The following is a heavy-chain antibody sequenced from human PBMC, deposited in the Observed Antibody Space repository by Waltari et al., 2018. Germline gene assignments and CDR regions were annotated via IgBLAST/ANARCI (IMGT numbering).Heavy chain of an antibody. CDR2: IIPILGIA. J-gene: IGHJ6*02. V-gene: IGHV1-69*08. Sequence: QVQLVQSGAEVKKPGSSVKVSCKASGGTFSSYTISWVRQAPGQGLEWMGRIIPILGIANYAQKVQGRVTTTADKSTSTAYMELSSLRSEDTAVYYCAREVGNYGAYYGMDVWGQGTTVTVSS. CDR1: GGTFSSYT. D-gene: IGHD4-17*01. CDR3: AREVGNYGAYYGMDV.